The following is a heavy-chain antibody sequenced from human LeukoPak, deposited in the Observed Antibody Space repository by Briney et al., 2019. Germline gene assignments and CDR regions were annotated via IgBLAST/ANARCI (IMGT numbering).Heavy chain of an antibody. CDR1: GGSFSGYY. CDR3: ARGPLYYYDSSSRSYYFDY. D-gene: IGHD3-22*01. Sequence: SETLSLTWAVYGGSFSGYYWSWIRQPPGKGLEWIGEINHSGSTNHSPSLKNRVTISVDTSKNQFSLKLRSVTAADTAVYYCARGPLYYYDSSSRSYYFDYWGQGTLVTVSS. CDR2: INHSGST. V-gene: IGHV4-34*01. J-gene: IGHJ4*02.